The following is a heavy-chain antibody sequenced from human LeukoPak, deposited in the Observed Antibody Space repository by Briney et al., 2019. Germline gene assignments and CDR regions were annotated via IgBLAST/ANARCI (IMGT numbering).Heavy chain of an antibody. Sequence: GGSLRLSCAASGFTFSSYSMNWVRQAPGKGLEWVSSISSSSSYIYYADSVKGRFTISGDNAKNSLYLQMNSLRAEDTAVYYCARAPADSGYDWAFDYWGQGTLVTVSS. V-gene: IGHV3-21*01. CDR1: GFTFSSYS. J-gene: IGHJ4*02. CDR3: ARAPADSGYDWAFDY. D-gene: IGHD5-12*01. CDR2: ISSSSSYI.